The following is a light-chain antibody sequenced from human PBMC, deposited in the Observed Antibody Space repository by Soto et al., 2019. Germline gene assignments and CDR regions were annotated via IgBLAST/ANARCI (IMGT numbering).Light chain of an antibody. V-gene: IGKV3-15*01. J-gene: IGKJ2*01. CDR1: QSVSSN. Sequence: EIVMTQSPATLSVSPGERATLSCRASQSVSSNLAWYQQKPGQAPRLLISGASTRATGIPARFSGSGSGTEFTLTISSLQSEDFVAYYCQQYNNWYSFGQGTKLEIK. CDR3: QQYNNWYS. CDR2: GAS.